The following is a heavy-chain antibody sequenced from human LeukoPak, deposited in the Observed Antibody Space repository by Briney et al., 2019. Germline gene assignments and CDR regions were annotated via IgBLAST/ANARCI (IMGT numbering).Heavy chain of an antibody. CDR2: IIPIFGTA. D-gene: IGHD3-16*01. J-gene: IGHJ4*02. Sequence: SLKVSFKASGGAFSSYAFSWVRQAPGQGLGWMGRIIPIFGTADYAKKFQGRITLTTDESTTTDYMELSSLRSEDTGVYYCARDRPGMGFDYWGQGTLVTVSS. V-gene: IGHV1-69*05. CDR3: ARDRPGMGFDY. CDR1: GGAFSSYA.